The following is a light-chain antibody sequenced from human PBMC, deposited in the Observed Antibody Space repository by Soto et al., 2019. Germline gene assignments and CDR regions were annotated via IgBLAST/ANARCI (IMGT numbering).Light chain of an antibody. Sequence: IVITESPATLSVSPGESATLSCRASQSISSELAWYQQIPGQPPRLLIYGASTRATGIPARFTGSGSGSDLTLTISGLQSEDFAVYYCQQGHNWPLTFGQGTRLEI. CDR3: QQGHNWPLT. V-gene: IGKV3-15*01. J-gene: IGKJ2*01. CDR1: QSISSE. CDR2: GAS.